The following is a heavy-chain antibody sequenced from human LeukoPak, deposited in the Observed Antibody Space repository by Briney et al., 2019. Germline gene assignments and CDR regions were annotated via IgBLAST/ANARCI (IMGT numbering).Heavy chain of an antibody. D-gene: IGHD5-18*01. V-gene: IGHV3-21*01. CDR2: ISSSISYI. Sequence: GGSLRLSCAASGFTFNSYSMIWVRQAPGKGGEWVSSISSSISYIYYADSVKGRFTISRDNAKNSLYLQMNSLRAEDTAVYYCARLGYSYGYGAFDIWGQGTMVTVSS. CDR3: ARLGYSYGYGAFDI. CDR1: GFTFNSYS. J-gene: IGHJ3*02.